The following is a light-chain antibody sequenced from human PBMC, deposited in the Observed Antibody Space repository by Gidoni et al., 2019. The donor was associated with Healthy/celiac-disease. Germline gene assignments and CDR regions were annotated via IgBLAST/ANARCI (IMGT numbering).Light chain of an antibody. Sequence: DIQMTQSPSSLSASVGDRVTITCRASQSISSYLNWYQQKPGKAPKLLIYAASSWASGVPSRFSGSGSGTEFTLTISSLQSEDFAIYYCQQSYSTRRLTFGGGTKVEIK. J-gene: IGKJ4*01. CDR3: QQSYSTRRLT. CDR1: QSISSY. V-gene: IGKV1-39*01. CDR2: AAS.